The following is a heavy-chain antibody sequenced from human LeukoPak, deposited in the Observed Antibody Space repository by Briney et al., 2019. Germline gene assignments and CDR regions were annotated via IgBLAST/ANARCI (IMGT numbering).Heavy chain of an antibody. CDR2: IQYDGSNE. CDR1: GFSFSSYG. Sequence: GGSLRLSCAASGFSFSSYGMHWVRQAPGKGLEWVAYIQYDGSNEQYADSVKGRFSISRDSSKNILNLQMNSLSAEDTAVYYCAKDRCSNGIGCYYYYMDVWGKGTTVTIYS. V-gene: IGHV3-30*02. J-gene: IGHJ6*03. CDR3: AKDRCSNGIGCYYYYMDV. D-gene: IGHD2-8*01.